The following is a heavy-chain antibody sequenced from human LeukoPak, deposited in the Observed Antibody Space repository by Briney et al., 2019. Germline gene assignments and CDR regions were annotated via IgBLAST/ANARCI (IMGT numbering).Heavy chain of an antibody. CDR1: GYSISSGYY. CDR2: SGST. D-gene: IGHD3-22*01. J-gene: IGHJ1*01. Sequence: PSETLSLTCTVSGYSISSGYYWGWIRQPPGKGLEWIGSGSTYYNPSLKSRVTISVDTSKNQFSLKLSSVTAADTAVYFCASPRGDDSGGYYTWYFYHWGQGILVTVSS. CDR3: ASPRGDDSGGYYTWYFYH. V-gene: IGHV4-38-2*02.